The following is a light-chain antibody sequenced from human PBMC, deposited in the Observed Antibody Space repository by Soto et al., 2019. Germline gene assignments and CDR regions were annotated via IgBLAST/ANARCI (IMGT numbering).Light chain of an antibody. V-gene: IGKV1-39*01. J-gene: IGKJ3*01. CDR1: QDIGTF. CDR3: HQSYSTPQIT. Sequence: DFQMTQSPSSLSASVGDRVTISCRASQDIGTFLNWYQQKPGKPPNLLIYAASNLLSGVSSRFSGSGSGTDFTLTIRSLQPEDFATYYCHQSYSTPQITFGPGTKVDMK. CDR2: AAS.